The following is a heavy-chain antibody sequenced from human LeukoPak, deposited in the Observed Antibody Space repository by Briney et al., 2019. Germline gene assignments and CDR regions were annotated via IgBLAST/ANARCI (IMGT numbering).Heavy chain of an antibody. CDR2: MNPNSGNT. D-gene: IGHD3-3*01. Sequence: ASVKVSCKASGYTFTSYDINWVRQATGQGLEWKGWMNPNSGNTGYAQKFQGRVTMTRNTSISTAYMELSSLRSEDTAVYYCARGRAYYDFWSGYQDYYYYMDVWGKGTTVTVSS. CDR3: ARGRAYYDFWSGYQDYYYYMDV. CDR1: GYTFTSYD. J-gene: IGHJ6*03. V-gene: IGHV1-8*01.